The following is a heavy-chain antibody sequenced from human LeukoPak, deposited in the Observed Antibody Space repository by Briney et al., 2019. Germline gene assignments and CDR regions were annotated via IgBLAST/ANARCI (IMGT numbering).Heavy chain of an antibody. V-gene: IGHV4-4*07. CDR1: GGSISSSNW. Sequence: SETLSLTCAVSGGSISSSNWWSWIRQPAGKGLEWIGRIYTSGSTNYNPSLKSRVTMSVDTSKNQFSLKLSSVTAADTAVYYCARGWVGPFDPWGQGTLVTVSS. D-gene: IGHD1-26*01. CDR2: IYTSGST. CDR3: ARGWVGPFDP. J-gene: IGHJ5*02.